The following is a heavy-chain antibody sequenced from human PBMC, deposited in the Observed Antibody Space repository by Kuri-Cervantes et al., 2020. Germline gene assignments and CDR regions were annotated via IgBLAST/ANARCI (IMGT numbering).Heavy chain of an antibody. Sequence: GGSLRSSCAASGFTFSTYGMHWVRQAPGKGLEWVAVIWYDGSNNYYADSVKGRFTIARDNAKTTLYLQMNSLRAEDTAVYYCARAYGMDVWGQGTTVTVSS. CDR1: GFTFSTYG. CDR2: IWYDGSNN. V-gene: IGHV3-33*08. J-gene: IGHJ6*02. CDR3: ARAYGMDV.